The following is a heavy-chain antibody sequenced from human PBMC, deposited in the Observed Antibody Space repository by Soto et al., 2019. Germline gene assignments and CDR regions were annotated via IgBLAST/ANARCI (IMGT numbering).Heavy chain of an antibody. D-gene: IGHD5-18*01. CDR1: GGTFSSYA. V-gene: IGHV1-69*13. J-gene: IGHJ4*02. Sequence: SVKVSCKASGGTFSSYAISWVRQAPGQGLEWMGGIIPIFGTANYAQKFQGRVTVTADESTSTAYMELSSLRSEDTAVYYCASRTAMAAYYFDYWGQGTLVTVSS. CDR3: ASRTAMAAYYFDY. CDR2: IIPIFGTA.